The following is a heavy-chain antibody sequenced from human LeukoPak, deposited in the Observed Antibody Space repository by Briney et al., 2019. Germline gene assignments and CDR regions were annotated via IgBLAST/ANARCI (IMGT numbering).Heavy chain of an antibody. J-gene: IGHJ4*02. CDR2: INPFVGST. D-gene: IGHD6-19*01. Sequence: SVTVPCKASGYTFTRYYMHWVRQAPAQGLEWVGIINPFVGSTNHGQKFQGRVTMTRNTSTSTLYMELSSLRSEDTAVYYCARVAIGSGWYYFDYWGQGTLVTVSS. V-gene: IGHV1-46*01. CDR3: ARVAIGSGWYYFDY. CDR1: GYTFTRYY.